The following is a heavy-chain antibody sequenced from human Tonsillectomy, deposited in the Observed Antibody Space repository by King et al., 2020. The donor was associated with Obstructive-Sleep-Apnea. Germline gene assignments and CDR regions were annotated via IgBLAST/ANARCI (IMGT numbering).Heavy chain of an antibody. CDR2: MNPNSGDT. D-gene: IGHD6-19*01. CDR3: ARASYRSGWYGAGAFDI. J-gene: IGHJ3*02. Sequence: VQLVESGAEVKKPGASVKVSCKASGYTFTSYDINWVRQATGQGLEWMGWMNPNSGDTGYAQKFQGRITMTRNTSIRTAYMELSSLRSEDTAVYYCARASYRSGWYGAGAFDIWGQGTMVTVSS. V-gene: IGHV1-8*01. CDR1: GYTFTSYD.